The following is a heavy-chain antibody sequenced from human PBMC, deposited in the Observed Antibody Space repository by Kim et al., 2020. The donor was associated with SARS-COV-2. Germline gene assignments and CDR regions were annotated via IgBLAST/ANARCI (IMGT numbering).Heavy chain of an antibody. V-gene: IGHV3-7*01. J-gene: IGHJ3*02. CDR1: GLTFTNYW. Sequence: GGSLRLSCAASGLTFTNYWMSWVRQAPGKGLEWVATINQAGSEKYYVDSVKGRFTISRDNAKNSLYLQMNYLRAEDTALYYCARGRGAIWGQGTMVTVSS. CDR2: INQAGSEK. CDR3: ARGRGAI.